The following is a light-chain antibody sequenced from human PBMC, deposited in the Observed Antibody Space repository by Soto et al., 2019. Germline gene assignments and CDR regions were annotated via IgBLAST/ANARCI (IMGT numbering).Light chain of an antibody. CDR3: LHHSTYPLT. J-gene: IGKJ1*01. Sequence: DIQMTQFPSSLSASVGDRVTITCRASQGIRNDLAWYQQKPGKAPKRLIYAASSLQSGVPSRFSGSGSGTEFTLAISSLQPEDFATLYWLHHSTYPLTFGQETKVEIK. V-gene: IGKV1-17*01. CDR2: AAS. CDR1: QGIRND.